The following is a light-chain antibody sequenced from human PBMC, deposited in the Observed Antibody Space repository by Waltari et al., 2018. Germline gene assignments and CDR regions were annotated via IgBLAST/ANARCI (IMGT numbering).Light chain of an antibody. CDR3: AAWDDSLTVR. Sequence: QSVLTQPPSASGTPGQRVTIPCSGSSSNTGSSFVCWYQHLPGTAPKLLIYRNDQRPSGVPDRFSGSRSGTSASLAISGLRSEDEADYYCAAWDDSLTVRFGGGTKLTVL. CDR1: SSNTGSSF. CDR2: RND. V-gene: IGLV1-47*01. J-gene: IGLJ3*02.